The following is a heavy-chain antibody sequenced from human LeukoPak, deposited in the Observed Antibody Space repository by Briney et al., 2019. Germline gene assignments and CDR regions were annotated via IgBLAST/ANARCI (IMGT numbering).Heavy chain of an antibody. CDR1: GYSISSGYY. J-gene: IGHJ6*03. V-gene: IGHV4-38-2*02. Sequence: SETLSLTCTVSGYSISSGYYWGWIRQPPGKGLEWIGSIYHSGSTYYNPSLKSRVTISVDTSKNQFSLKLSSVTAADTAVYYCARVQYYYYYMDVWGKGTTVTVSS. CDR2: IYHSGST. CDR3: ARVQYYYYYMDV.